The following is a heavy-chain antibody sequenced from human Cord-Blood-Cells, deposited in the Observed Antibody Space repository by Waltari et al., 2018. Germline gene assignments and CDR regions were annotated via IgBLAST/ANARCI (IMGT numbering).Heavy chain of an antibody. CDR2: IIPIFGTA. CDR1: GGTFSSYA. J-gene: IGHJ4*02. V-gene: IGHV1-69*06. D-gene: IGHD6-13*01. CDR3: AREEAGVGYSSYFDY. Sequence: QVQLVQSGAEVKTPGSSVKVSCKASGGTFSSYAISWVRQAPGQGLEWMGGIIPIFGTANYEQKFQGRVTITADKSTSTAYMELSSLRSEDTAVYYCAREEAGVGYSSYFDYWGQGTLVTVSS.